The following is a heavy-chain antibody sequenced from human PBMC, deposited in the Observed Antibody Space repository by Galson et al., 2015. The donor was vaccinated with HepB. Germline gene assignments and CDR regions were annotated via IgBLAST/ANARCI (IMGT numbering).Heavy chain of an antibody. J-gene: IGHJ3*02. CDR2: ISTNGATI. CDR1: DSTFSSYT. V-gene: IGHV3-48*04. D-gene: IGHD4/OR15-4a*01. Sequence: SLRLSCAASDSTFSSYTMNWVRQTPGKGLQWLSYISTNGATIHYADNVKGRFTIARDNAKNTMWLQMNSLRAEDTAVYYCATTKFGSGAYWTFDIWGPGTLVTVSS. CDR3: ATTKFGSGAYWTFDI.